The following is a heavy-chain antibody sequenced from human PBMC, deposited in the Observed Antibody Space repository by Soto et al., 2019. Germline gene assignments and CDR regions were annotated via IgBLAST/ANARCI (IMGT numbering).Heavy chain of an antibody. CDR3: ARGERTNWNYVY. CDR2: IYYSGST. CDR1: GGSISSYY. J-gene: IGHJ4*02. D-gene: IGHD1-7*01. Sequence: PSETLSLTCTVSGGSISSYYWSWIRQPPGKGLEWIGYIYYSGSTNYNPSLKSRVTISVDTSKNQFSLKLSSVTAADTAVYYCARGERTNWNYVYWGQGTLVTVS. V-gene: IGHV4-59*01.